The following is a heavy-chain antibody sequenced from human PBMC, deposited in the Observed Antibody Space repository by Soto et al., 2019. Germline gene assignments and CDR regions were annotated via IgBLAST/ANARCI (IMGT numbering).Heavy chain of an antibody. CDR1: GLTFRNDW. D-gene: IGHD4-17*01. Sequence: GGSLRLSXAGSGLTFRNDWLSWVRQAPGKGLEWVANINQDGSERYYVGSVRGRFTISRDNVENSLYLQLNSLRPEDTAVYYCAVNGYGVSAAAYWGQGTLVTVSS. CDR2: INQDGSER. CDR3: AVNGYGVSAAAY. J-gene: IGHJ4*02. V-gene: IGHV3-7*03.